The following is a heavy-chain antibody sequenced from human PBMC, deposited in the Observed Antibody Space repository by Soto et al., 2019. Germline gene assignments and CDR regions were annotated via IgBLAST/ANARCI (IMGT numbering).Heavy chain of an antibody. CDR3: ANSMATVTRAFDY. J-gene: IGHJ4*02. CDR2: INSSGGST. V-gene: IGHV3-23*01. D-gene: IGHD4-17*01. Sequence: SLILSCAASRFTLSSYALSSVRQATGKGLEGVSAINSSGGSTYYADSVKGRFTISRDNSKNTLYLQMNSLRAEDTAVYYCANSMATVTRAFDYWGQGNLVTVSS. CDR1: RFTLSSYA.